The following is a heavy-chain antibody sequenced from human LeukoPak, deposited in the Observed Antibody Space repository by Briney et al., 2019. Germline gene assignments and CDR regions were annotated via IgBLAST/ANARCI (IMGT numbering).Heavy chain of an antibody. Sequence: GGSLRLSCAASGFTFSTYSMNWVRQAPGKGLEWVSYISSSSSTIYYADSVKGRFTISRDNAKNSLHLQMNSLRAEDTAVYYCARGYDSSGYLFDYWGQGTLVTVSS. CDR3: ARGYDSSGYLFDY. V-gene: IGHV3-48*01. D-gene: IGHD3-22*01. J-gene: IGHJ4*02. CDR1: GFTFSTYS. CDR2: ISSSSSTI.